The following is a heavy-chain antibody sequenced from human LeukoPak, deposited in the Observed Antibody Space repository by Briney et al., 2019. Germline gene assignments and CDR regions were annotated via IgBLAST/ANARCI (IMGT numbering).Heavy chain of an antibody. CDR1: GFTFSSYA. CDR3: ARPGLGFFDY. V-gene: IGHV3-30-3*01. CDR2: ISYDGSNK. J-gene: IGHJ4*02. Sequence: PGGSLRLSCAASGFTFSSYAMHWVRQAPGKGLEWVAVISYDGSNKYYADSVKGRFTISRDNSKNTLYLQMNSLRAEDTAVYYCARPGLGFFDYWGQGTLVTVSS.